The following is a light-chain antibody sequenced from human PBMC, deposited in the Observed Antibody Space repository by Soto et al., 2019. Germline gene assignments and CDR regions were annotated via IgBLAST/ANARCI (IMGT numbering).Light chain of an antibody. CDR2: DVS. CDR1: QSVSSY. CDR3: QQRSTWPLT. V-gene: IGKV3-11*01. Sequence: EIVLTQSPATLSLSPGERATLSCRASQSVSSYLAGYQQKPGQAPRLLVYDVSIRATGIPARFGGSGSGTDFTLTISSLEPEDFAVYYCQQRSTWPLTFGGGTKVEIK. J-gene: IGKJ4*01.